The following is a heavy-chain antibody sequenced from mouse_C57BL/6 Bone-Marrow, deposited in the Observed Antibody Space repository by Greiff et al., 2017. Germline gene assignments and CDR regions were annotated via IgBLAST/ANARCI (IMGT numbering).Heavy chain of an antibody. D-gene: IGHD2-12*01. CDR1: GFTFSSYA. V-gene: IGHV5-4*01. CDR2: ISDGGSYT. J-gene: IGHJ3*01. CDR3: ARESLRRRAWFAY. Sequence: EVQGVESGGGLVKPGGSLKLSCAASGFTFSSYAMSWVRQTPEKRLEWVATISDGGSYTYYPDNVKGRFTISRDNAKNNLYLQMSHLKSEDTAMYYCARESLRRRAWFAYWGQGTLVTVSA.